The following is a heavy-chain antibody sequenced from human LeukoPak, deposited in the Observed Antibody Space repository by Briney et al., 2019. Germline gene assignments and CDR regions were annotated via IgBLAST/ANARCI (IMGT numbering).Heavy chain of an antibody. CDR1: GYTFTSYD. D-gene: IGHD5-18*01. J-gene: IGHJ4*02. Sequence: ASVKVSCKASGYTFTSYDINWVRQATGQGLEWMGWMNPNSGNTGYAHKFQGRVTITRNTSISTAYMEMSSLTSEDYAVYYCARGGRGYSYDFGYWGQGTMVTASS. CDR3: ARGGRGYSYDFGY. V-gene: IGHV1-8*01. CDR2: MNPNSGNT.